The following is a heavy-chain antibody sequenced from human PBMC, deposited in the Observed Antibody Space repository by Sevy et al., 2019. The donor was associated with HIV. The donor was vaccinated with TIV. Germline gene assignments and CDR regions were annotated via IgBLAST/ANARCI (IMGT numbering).Heavy chain of an antibody. Sequence: GGSLRLSCAASGFTFSSYWMSWVRQAPGKGLEWVANIKQDGSEKYYVDSVKGRFTISRDNAKNSLYLQMNSLRAEDTAVYYCARDLGWIQLWVDAIDIWGQGTMVTVSS. D-gene: IGHD5-18*01. J-gene: IGHJ3*02. CDR1: GFTFSSYW. V-gene: IGHV3-7*01. CDR2: IKQDGSEK. CDR3: ARDLGWIQLWVDAIDI.